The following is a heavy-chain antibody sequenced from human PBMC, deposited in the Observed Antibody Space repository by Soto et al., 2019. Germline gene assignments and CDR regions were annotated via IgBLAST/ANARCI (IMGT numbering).Heavy chain of an antibody. CDR3: ATFSTGLNHYYDSSGYLVPHDY. CDR2: FDPEDGET. J-gene: IGHJ4*02. Sequence: ASVKVSCKVSGYTLTELSMHWARQAPGRGLEWMGGFDPEDGETIYAQKFQGRVTMTEDTSTDTAYMELSSLRSEDTAVYYCATFSTGLNHYYDSSGYLVPHDYWGQGTLVTVSS. D-gene: IGHD3-22*01. V-gene: IGHV1-24*01. CDR1: GYTLTELS.